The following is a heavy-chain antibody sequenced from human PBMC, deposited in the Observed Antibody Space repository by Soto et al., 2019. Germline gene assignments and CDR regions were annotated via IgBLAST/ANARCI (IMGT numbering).Heavy chain of an antibody. D-gene: IGHD6-25*01. CDR3: AKDSGYKTSYYYGIDV. Sequence: QMQLVESGGGVVQPGRSLRLSCAASGFTFSNYAMHWVRQAPGKGLEWVSVISYDGSSKYYADSVKGRFTISRDNSKSTLSLQMDSLRADDTAIYYCAKDSGYKTSYYYGIDVWGQGTTVTVSS. V-gene: IGHV3-30-3*01. CDR1: GFTFSNYA. J-gene: IGHJ6*02. CDR2: ISYDGSSK.